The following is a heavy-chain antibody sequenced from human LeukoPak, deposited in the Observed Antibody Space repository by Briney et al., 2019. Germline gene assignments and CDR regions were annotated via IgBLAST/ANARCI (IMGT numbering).Heavy chain of an antibody. Sequence: SETLSLTCTVSGGSISSYYWSWIRQPPGKGLEWIGEINHSGSTNYNPSLKSRVTISVDTSKNQFSLKLSSVTAADTAVYYCARGSQWPEGEYYFDYWGQGTLVTVSS. CDR2: INHSGST. CDR1: GGSISSYY. CDR3: ARGSQWPEGEYYFDY. D-gene: IGHD6-19*01. J-gene: IGHJ4*02. V-gene: IGHV4-34*01.